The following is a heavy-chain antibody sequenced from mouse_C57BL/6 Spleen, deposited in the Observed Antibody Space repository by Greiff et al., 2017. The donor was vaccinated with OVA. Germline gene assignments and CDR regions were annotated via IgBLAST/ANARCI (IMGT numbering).Heavy chain of an antibody. V-gene: IGHV1-64*01. J-gene: IGHJ4*01. D-gene: IGHD3-2*02. CDR1: GYTFTSYW. Sequence: QVQLQQPGAELVKPGASVKLSCKASGYTFTSYWMHWVKQRPGQGLEWIGMIHPNSGSTNYNEKFKSKATLTVDKSSSTAYMQLSILTSEDSAVYYCARPTQRAMDYWGQGTSVTVSS. CDR2: IHPNSGST. CDR3: ARPTQRAMDY.